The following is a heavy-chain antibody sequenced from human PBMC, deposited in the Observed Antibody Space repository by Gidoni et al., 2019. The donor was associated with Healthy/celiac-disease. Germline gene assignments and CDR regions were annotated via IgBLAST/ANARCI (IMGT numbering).Heavy chain of an antibody. D-gene: IGHD3-10*01. CDR2: MNPNSGNT. V-gene: IGHV1-8*01. CDR3: ASRISGRPYFDY. CDR1: GYPFTSYD. J-gene: IGHJ4*02. Sequence: QVQLVQSGAEVKKPGASVKVPCKASGYPFTSYDINWVRQATGQGLEWMGWMNPNSGNTGYAQKFQGRVTMTRNTSISTAYMELSSLRSEDTAVYYCASRISGRPYFDYWGQGTLVTVSS.